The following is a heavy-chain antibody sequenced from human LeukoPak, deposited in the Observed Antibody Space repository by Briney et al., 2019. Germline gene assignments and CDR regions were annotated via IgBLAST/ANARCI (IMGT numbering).Heavy chain of an antibody. CDR3: ARDHSYSSSSWFDP. J-gene: IGHJ5*02. V-gene: IGHV1-2*02. D-gene: IGHD6-6*01. Sequence: GASVKVSCKASGYTFTGYYMHWVRQAPGQGLEWMGWINPNSGGTNYAQKFQGRVTMTRDTSISTAYMELSRLRSDDTAVYYCARDHSYSSSSWFDPWGQGTLVTVSS. CDR1: GYTFTGYY. CDR2: INPNSGGT.